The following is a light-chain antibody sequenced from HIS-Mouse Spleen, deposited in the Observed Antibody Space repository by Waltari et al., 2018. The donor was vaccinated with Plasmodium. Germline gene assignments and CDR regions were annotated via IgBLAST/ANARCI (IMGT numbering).Light chain of an antibody. CDR2: GAS. J-gene: IGKJ2*01. CDR3: QQYGSSPYT. V-gene: IGKV3-20*01. Sequence: EIVLTQSPGTLSLSPGERATLSCRASQSVSSSYLAWYQQKPGPAPRLLIYGASSRATGIPYRFRGSGSGTDFTLTISRLEPEDFAVYYCQQYGSSPYTFGQGTKLEIK. CDR1: QSVSSSY.